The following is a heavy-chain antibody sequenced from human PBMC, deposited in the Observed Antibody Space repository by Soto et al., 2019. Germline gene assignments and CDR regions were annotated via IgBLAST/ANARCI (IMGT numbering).Heavy chain of an antibody. CDR3: ARYTHCSRGSCYRAHNWFDP. CDR2: IYYSGST. D-gene: IGHD2-15*01. Sequence: SETLSLTCTVSGGSISSSSYYWGWIRQPPGKGLEWIGSIYYSGSTYYNPSLKSRVTTSVDTSKNQFSLKLSSVTAADTAVYHCARYTHCSRGSCYRAHNWFDPWGQGTLVT. J-gene: IGHJ5*02. CDR1: GGSISSSSYY. V-gene: IGHV4-39*01.